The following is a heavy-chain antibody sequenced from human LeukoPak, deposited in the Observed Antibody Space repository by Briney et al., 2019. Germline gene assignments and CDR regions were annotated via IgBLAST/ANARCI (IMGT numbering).Heavy chain of an antibody. CDR2: TYYSGST. V-gene: IGHV4-39*01. J-gene: IGHJ4*02. Sequence: SETLSLTCTVSGGSISSSSYYWGWIRQPPGKGLEWIGSTYYSGSTYYNPSLKSRVTISVDTSKNQFSLKLSSVTAADTAVYYCARHYDYYFDYWGQGTLVTVSS. D-gene: IGHD3-3*01. CDR1: GGSISSSSYY. CDR3: ARHYDYYFDY.